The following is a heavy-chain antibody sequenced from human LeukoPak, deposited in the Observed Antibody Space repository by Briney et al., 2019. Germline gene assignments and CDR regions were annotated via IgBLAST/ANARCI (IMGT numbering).Heavy chain of an antibody. CDR2: INPKSGAT. CDR3: ARGNVECIGDICYKRGNWFDP. J-gene: IGHJ5*02. D-gene: IGHD2-8*02. V-gene: IGHV1-2*02. Sequence: ASVKVSCKASVYTFIGNYIHWVRQAPGQGFEWMGWINPKSGATSSARKFQGRVTMTRDTSIGTAYMELSRLRSDDTAVYYCARGNVECIGDICYKRGNWFDPWGQGTLVTVSS. CDR1: VYTFIGNY.